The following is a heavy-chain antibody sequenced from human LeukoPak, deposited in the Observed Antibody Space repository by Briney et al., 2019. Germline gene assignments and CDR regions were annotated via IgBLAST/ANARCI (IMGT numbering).Heavy chain of an antibody. CDR2: INPNSGGT. CDR3: ARDNELRYFDWSPRYYYYYYMDV. D-gene: IGHD3-9*01. Sequence: GASVKVSCKASGYTFTGYYMHWVRQAPGQGLEWMRWINPNSGGTNYAQKFQGRVTMTRDTSISTAYMELSGLRSDDTAVYYCARDNELRYFDWSPRYYYYYYMDVWGKGTTVTVSS. CDR1: GYTFTGYY. V-gene: IGHV1-2*02. J-gene: IGHJ6*03.